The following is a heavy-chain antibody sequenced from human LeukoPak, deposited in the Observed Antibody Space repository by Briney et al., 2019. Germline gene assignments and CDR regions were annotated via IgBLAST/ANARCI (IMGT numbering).Heavy chain of an antibody. Sequence: ASVKVSCKASGYTFTSYGISWVRQAPGQGLEWMGWISGYNGNTNYEQKLQGRVTMTTDTSTSTAYMELRSLRSDDTAVYYCARFGYYGSGRYWGLHAFDIWGQGTMVTVSS. D-gene: IGHD3-10*01. CDR3: ARFGYYGSGRYWGLHAFDI. J-gene: IGHJ3*02. CDR1: GYTFTSYG. V-gene: IGHV1-18*01. CDR2: ISGYNGNT.